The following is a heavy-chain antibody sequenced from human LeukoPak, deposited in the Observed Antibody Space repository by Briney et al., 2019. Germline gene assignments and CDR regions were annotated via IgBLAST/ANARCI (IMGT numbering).Heavy chain of an antibody. J-gene: IGHJ5*02. V-gene: IGHV3-21*01. CDR2: ISSSSSYI. CDR3: ARDFQWLVLS. D-gene: IGHD6-19*01. CDR1: GFTFSSYS. Sequence: NTGGSLRLSCAASGFTFSSYSMNWVRQAPGKGLEWVSSISSSSSYIYYADSVKGRFTISRDNAKNSLYLQMNSLGAEDTAVYYCARDFQWLVLSWGQGTLVTVSS.